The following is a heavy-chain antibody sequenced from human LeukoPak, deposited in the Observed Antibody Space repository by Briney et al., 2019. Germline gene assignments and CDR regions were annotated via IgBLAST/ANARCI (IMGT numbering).Heavy chain of an antibody. Sequence: GASVKVSCKASGYSSTNYGISWVRQAPGQGLEWMGWIHIYRGNTNSAEKFQVRVTMTRDTTTSTAYMELSRLRFDDTAVYYCARSPDILTGENFDYWGQGTLVTVSS. J-gene: IGHJ4*02. CDR1: GYSSTNYG. V-gene: IGHV1-18*01. CDR2: IHIYRGNT. D-gene: IGHD3-9*01. CDR3: ARSPDILTGENFDY.